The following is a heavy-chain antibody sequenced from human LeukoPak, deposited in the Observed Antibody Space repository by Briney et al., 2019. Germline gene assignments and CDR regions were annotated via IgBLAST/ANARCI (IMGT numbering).Heavy chain of an antibody. Sequence: ASVKVSCKASVYTFASYVITWVRQAPGQGLEWMGWISAYNGNTNYAQKLQGRVTMTTDTSTSTAYMELRSLRSDDTAVYFCARAKVASHPYYYYAMDVWGQGTTVTVSS. CDR3: ARAKVASHPYYYYAMDV. V-gene: IGHV1-18*01. CDR2: ISAYNGNT. J-gene: IGHJ6*02. D-gene: IGHD5-12*01. CDR1: VYTFASYV.